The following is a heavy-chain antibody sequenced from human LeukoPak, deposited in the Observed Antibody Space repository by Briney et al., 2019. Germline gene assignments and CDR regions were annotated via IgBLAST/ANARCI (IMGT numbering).Heavy chain of an antibody. D-gene: IGHD4-17*01. V-gene: IGHV4-39*01. CDR3: ASTRRMTTVTPLREY. CDR2: IYYSGST. CDR1: GGSISSSSYY. Sequence: SETLSLTCTVPGGSISSSSYYWGWIRQPPGKGLEWIGSIYYSGSTYYNPSLKSRVTISVDTSKNQFSLKLSSVTAADTAVYYCASTRRMTTVTPLREYWGQGTLVTVSS. J-gene: IGHJ4*02.